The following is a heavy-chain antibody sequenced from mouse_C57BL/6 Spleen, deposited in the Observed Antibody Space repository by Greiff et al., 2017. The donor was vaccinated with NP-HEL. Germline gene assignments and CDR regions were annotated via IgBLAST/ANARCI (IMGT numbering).Heavy chain of an antibody. CDR1: GYTFTSYW. J-gene: IGHJ3*01. Sequence: QVQLQQPGAELVMPGASVKLSCKASGYTFTSYWMNWVKQRPGQGLEWIGEIDPSDSYTNYNQKFKGKSTLTVDKSSSTAYMQLSSLTSEDSAVYYCASGIYYGNLFAYWGQGTLVTVSA. V-gene: IGHV1-69*01. CDR2: IDPSDSYT. D-gene: IGHD2-1*01. CDR3: ASGIYYGNLFAY.